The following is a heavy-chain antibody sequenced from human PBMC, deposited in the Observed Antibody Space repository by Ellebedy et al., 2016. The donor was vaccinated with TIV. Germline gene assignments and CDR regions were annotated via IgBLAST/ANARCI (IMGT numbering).Heavy chain of an antibody. CDR3: AKPADPNPGYSASWATYFDY. V-gene: IGHV3-30*18. Sequence: GGSLRLXXAASGFTFRRYGMHWVRQAPGKGLEWVARISSDGSRRNYADSVKDRFTISRDNSKNTLFLHMNILRTGDTAVYYCAKPADPNPGYSASWATYFDYWGQGTLVTVSS. CDR1: GFTFRRYG. D-gene: IGHD6-13*01. J-gene: IGHJ4*02. CDR2: ISSDGSRR.